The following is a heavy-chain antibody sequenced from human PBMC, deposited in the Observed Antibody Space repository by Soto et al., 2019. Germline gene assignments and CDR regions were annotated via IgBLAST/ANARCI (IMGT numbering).Heavy chain of an antibody. CDR1: GYTFTSYA. Sequence: ASVKVSCKASGYTFTSYAMHWVRQAPGQRLEWMGWINAGNGNTKYSQKFQGRVTITRDTSASTAYMELSSLRSEDTAVYYCAGDMVRGVITLNWFDPWGQGTLVTVSS. CDR3: AGDMVRGVITLNWFDP. CDR2: INAGNGNT. V-gene: IGHV1-3*01. J-gene: IGHJ5*02. D-gene: IGHD3-10*01.